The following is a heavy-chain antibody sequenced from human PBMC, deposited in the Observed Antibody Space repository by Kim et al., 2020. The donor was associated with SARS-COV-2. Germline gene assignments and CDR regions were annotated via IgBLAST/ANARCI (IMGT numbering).Heavy chain of an antibody. J-gene: IGHJ4*02. CDR2: INAGSSTI. CDR1: GFTFSMHT. D-gene: IGHD3-9*01. Sequence: GGSLRLSCAASGFTFSMHTMNWVRQVPGKGLEWLSYINAGSSTIFYADSVKGRFTVSRDNAKNSLFLEMNSLRDEDTAVYYCAGHPDSDWFHYWGQGTLVTVSS. V-gene: IGHV3-48*02. CDR3: AGHPDSDWFHY.